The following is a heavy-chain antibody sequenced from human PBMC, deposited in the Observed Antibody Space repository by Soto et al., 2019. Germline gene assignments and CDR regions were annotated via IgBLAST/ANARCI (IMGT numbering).Heavy chain of an antibody. Sequence: ASVKVSCKASGYTFTGHYMPWVRQAPGQGLEWMGWINPNSGGTNYAQKFQGRVTMTRDTSISTAYMELSRLRSDDTAVYYCATIRKQLEYDYYGMDVWGQGTTVTVSS. J-gene: IGHJ6*02. CDR1: GYTFTGHY. CDR3: ATIRKQLEYDYYGMDV. D-gene: IGHD6-13*01. V-gene: IGHV1-2*02. CDR2: INPNSGGT.